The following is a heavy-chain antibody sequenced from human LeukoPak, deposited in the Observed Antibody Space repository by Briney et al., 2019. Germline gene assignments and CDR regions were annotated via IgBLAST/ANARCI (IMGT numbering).Heavy chain of an antibody. D-gene: IGHD2-2*03. V-gene: IGHV3-11*01. CDR3: ARGDVGYCSSTNCYPSDP. Sequence: PGGSLRLSCAVSGFTFSDYYMTWLRQAPGKGLEWIAYISSNAITMYYAESVKGRFTISRDNAKSSLYLQMNNLRTDDTAVYYCARGDVGYCSSTNCYPSDPWGQGTLVTVSS. J-gene: IGHJ5*02. CDR2: ISSNAITM. CDR1: GFTFSDYY.